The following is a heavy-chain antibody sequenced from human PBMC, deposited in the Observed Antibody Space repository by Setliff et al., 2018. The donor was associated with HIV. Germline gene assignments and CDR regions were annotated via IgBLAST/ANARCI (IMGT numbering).Heavy chain of an antibody. CDR3: ARGWGHDGFDF. J-gene: IGHJ3*01. CDR2: INHSGGT. CDR1: GRSFSGYY. Sequence: SETLSLTCAVCGRSFSGYYWNWIRQSPGKGLEWIGEINHSGGTNYNPSLKSRVTMSIDTSKNQFSLNVSSVTAADTAVYYCARGWGHDGFDFWGQGTMVTVSS. D-gene: IGHD7-27*01. V-gene: IGHV4-34*01.